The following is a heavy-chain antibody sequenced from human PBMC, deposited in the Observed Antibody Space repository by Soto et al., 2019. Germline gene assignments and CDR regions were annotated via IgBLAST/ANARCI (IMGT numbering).Heavy chain of an antibody. D-gene: IGHD5-12*01. J-gene: IGHJ4*02. CDR1: EFTFSSYA. CDR3: AREREAYSGFDYPAY. CDR2: ISYDGNNK. Sequence: QVQLVESGGGVVQPGRSLRLSCAASEFTFSSYAMHWVRHVPGKGLEWVALISYDGNNKYYAVSVRGRFTISRDNSKKTLYLQMNSLRPEDTAGYYCAREREAYSGFDYPAYWGQGTLVTVSS. V-gene: IGHV3-30-3*01.